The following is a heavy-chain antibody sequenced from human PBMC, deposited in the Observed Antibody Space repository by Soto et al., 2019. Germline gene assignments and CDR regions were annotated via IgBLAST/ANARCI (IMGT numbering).Heavy chain of an antibody. CDR2: MNPNSGNT. CDR3: ARSVRFGEMHDAFDI. V-gene: IGHV1-8*02. CDR1: GFTFTSSA. J-gene: IGHJ3*02. Sequence: ASVKVSCKASGFTFTSSAVQWVRQARGQRLEWMGWMNPNSGNTGYAQKFQGRVTMTRNTSISTAYMELSSLRSEDTAVYYCARSVRFGEMHDAFDIWGQGTMVTVSS. D-gene: IGHD3-10*01.